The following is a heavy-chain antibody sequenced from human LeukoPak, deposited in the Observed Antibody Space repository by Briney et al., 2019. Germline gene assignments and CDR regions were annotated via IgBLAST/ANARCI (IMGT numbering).Heavy chain of an antibody. D-gene: IGHD1-26*01. V-gene: IGHV4-39*01. CDR3: AGIVGATLNYFDY. CDR1: GDFISGSNY. Sequence: SETLSLTCTVSGDFISGSNYWGWIRQPPGKGLEWIGSIYYSGSTYYNPSLKSRVTISVDPSKNQFSLKLSSVTAADTAVYYCAGIVGATLNYFDYWGQGPRSPSPQ. CDR2: IYYSGST. J-gene: IGHJ4*02.